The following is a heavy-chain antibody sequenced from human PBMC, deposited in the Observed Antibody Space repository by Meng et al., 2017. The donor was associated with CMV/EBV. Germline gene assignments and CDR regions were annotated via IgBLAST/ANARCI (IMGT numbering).Heavy chain of an antibody. CDR1: GGSISSYY. D-gene: IGHD4-17*01. Sequence: LRLSCTVSGGSISSYYWSWIRQPPGKGLEWIGYIYYSGSTNYNPSLKSRVTISVDTSKNQFSLKLSSVTAADTAVYYCARGGYGDYGRLGVDYWGQGTLVTVSS. J-gene: IGHJ4*02. V-gene: IGHV4-59*01. CDR3: ARGGYGDYGRLGVDY. CDR2: IYYSGST.